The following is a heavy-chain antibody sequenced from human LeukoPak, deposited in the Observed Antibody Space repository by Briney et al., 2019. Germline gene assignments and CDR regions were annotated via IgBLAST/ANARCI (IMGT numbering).Heavy chain of an antibody. V-gene: IGHV4-38-2*02. D-gene: IGHD2-2*01. CDR3: ARDPRWLPPDCTSTSCYENYFDP. J-gene: IGHJ5*02. CDR2: IYHSGSA. CDR1: GYSISSGYQ. Sequence: PSETLSLTCGVSGYSISSGYQWAWIRQSPGKGLEWIGSIYHSGSAHYNPSLKSRVTISVETSKNQFSLNMYSVTAAGTAVYYCARDPRWLPPDCTSTSCYENYFDPWGQGTLVTVSS.